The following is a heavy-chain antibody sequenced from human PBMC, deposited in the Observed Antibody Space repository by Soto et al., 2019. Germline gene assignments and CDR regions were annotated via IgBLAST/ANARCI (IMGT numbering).Heavy chain of an antibody. CDR2: IIPIFGTA. V-gene: IGHV1-69*13. CDR1: GCTFSSYA. J-gene: IGHJ3*02. CDR3: ARSGDSSGYYYGAFDI. D-gene: IGHD3-22*01. Sequence: SVKVSCKASGCTFSSYAISWVRQAPGQGLEWMGGIIPIFGTANYAQKFQGRVTITADESTSTAYMELSSLRSEDTAVYYCARSGDSSGYYYGAFDIWGQGTMVIVSS.